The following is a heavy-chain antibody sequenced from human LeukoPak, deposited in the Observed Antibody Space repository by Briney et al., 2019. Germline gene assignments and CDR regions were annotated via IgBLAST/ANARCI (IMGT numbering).Heavy chain of an antibody. V-gene: IGHV3-74*01. CDR1: GFTFSSYW. CDR3: ARDGFPYYYDSSGYPDY. D-gene: IGHD3-22*01. CDR2: INSDWSST. J-gene: IGHJ4*02. Sequence: GGSLRLSCAASGFTFSSYWMHWVRQAPGKGLVWVSRINSDWSSTSYADSVKGRFTISRDNAKNTLYLQMNSLRAEDTAVYYCARDGFPYYYDSSGYPDYWGQGTLVTVSS.